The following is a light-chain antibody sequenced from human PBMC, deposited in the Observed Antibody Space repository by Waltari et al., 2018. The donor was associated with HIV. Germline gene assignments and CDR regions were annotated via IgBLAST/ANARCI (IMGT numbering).Light chain of an antibody. Sequence: DXQLTQSPSFLSASXXARVXIXXRXAQXXGSFLAWYQAKPVRAPKLLVYSASILQAGVPLVFGGSGSGXEXTLTVSSLQPEDFAAYYCQQYDTYXLTFXXG. CDR2: SAS. J-gene: IGKJ5*01. CDR3: QQYDTYXLT. V-gene: IGKV1-9*01. CDR1: QXXGSF.